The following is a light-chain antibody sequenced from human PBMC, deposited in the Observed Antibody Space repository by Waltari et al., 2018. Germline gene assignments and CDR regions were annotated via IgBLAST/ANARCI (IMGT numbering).Light chain of an antibody. CDR1: KLGDKY. J-gene: IGLJ2*01. CDR2: QDN. V-gene: IGLV3-1*01. Sequence: SYDLTQPPSVSVSPGQTASITCTGNKLGDKYAAWYQQRAGQSPVLIIYQDNKRPSGIPDRFSGSNSGNTAPLTISGTQAMAEADYSCQAWDSFIVVFGGGTKLTVL. CDR3: QAWDSFIVV.